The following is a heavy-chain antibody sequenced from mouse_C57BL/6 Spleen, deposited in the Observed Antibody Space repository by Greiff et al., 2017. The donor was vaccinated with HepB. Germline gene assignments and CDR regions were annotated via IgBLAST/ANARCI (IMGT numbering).Heavy chain of an antibody. CDR3: ASLYSNYVGFDY. Sequence: VQLKQSGPELVKPGASVKISCKASGYSFTGYYMNWVKQSPEKSLEWIGEINPSTGGTTYNQKFKAKATLTVDKSSSTAYMQLKSLTSEDSAVYYCASLYSNYVGFDYWGQGTTLTVSS. D-gene: IGHD2-5*01. V-gene: IGHV1-42*01. J-gene: IGHJ2*01. CDR1: GYSFTGYY. CDR2: INPSTGGT.